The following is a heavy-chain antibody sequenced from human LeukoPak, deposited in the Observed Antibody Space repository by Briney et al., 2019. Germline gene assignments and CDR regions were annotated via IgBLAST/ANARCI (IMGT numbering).Heavy chain of an antibody. Sequence: GGSLRLSCEASGFNFNIYSMNWVRQAPGKGLEWVSYITGGSTPIYYGDSVKGRFTISGDNAKNSLYLQMNSLRVEDTAVYYCARGLQWGFDWWGQGTLVTVSS. D-gene: IGHD6-19*01. CDR2: ITGGSTPI. V-gene: IGHV3-48*01. CDR3: ARGLQWGFDW. CDR1: GFNFNIYS. J-gene: IGHJ4*02.